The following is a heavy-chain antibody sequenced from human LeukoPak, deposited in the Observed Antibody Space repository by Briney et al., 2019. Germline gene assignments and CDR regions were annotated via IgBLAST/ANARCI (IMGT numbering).Heavy chain of an antibody. V-gene: IGHV4-30-2*01. D-gene: IGHD6-13*01. J-gene: IGHJ4*02. CDR3: ARAAAAGTTSPFFDY. CDR2: IYHSGST. CDR1: GGPISSGGYS. Sequence: SQTLSLTCAVSGGPISSGGYSRSWIRQPPGKGLEWIGYIYHSGSTYYNPSLESRVTISVDRSKNQFSLKLSSVTAADTAVYYCARAAAAGTTSPFFDYWGQGTLVTVSS.